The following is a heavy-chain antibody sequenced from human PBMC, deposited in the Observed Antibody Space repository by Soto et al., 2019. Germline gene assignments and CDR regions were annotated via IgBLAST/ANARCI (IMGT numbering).Heavy chain of an antibody. Sequence: SGPRLVNPTETLTLTCTVSGFSLSNARMGVSWIRQPPGKALEWLAHIFSNDEKSYSTSLKSRLTISKDTSKSQVVLTMTNMDPVDTATYYRARTREGYSYGPNYWYFDLWGRGTLVTVSS. CDR1: GFSLSNARMG. CDR3: ARTREGYSYGPNYWYFDL. CDR2: IFSNDEK. V-gene: IGHV2-26*01. D-gene: IGHD5-18*01. J-gene: IGHJ2*01.